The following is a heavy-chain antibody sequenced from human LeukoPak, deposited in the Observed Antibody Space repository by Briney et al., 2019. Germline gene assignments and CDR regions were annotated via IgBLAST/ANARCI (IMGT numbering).Heavy chain of an antibody. CDR3: ARFGVLGAFDL. V-gene: IGHV3-53*04. D-gene: IGHD5/OR15-5a*01. J-gene: IGHJ3*01. CDR1: GFTVSRNY. CDR2: IYAGGST. Sequence: QAGGSLRLSCVASGFTVSRNYMSWVRQAPGKGLEWVSLIYAGGSTYYADAVKGRFTISRHNSKNTLHLQMNSLRVEDTAVYYCARFGVLGAFDLWGQGTMVTVSS.